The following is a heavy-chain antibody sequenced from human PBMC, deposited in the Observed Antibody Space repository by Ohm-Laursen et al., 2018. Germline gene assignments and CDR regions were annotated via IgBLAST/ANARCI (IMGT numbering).Heavy chain of an antibody. CDR3: ARGALAY. J-gene: IGHJ4*02. CDR2: IYNSGST. CDR1: GGSISTHY. Sequence: PPGTLSLTCTVSGGSISTHYWSWVRQPPGKGLEWIGYIYNSGSTSYNPSLKSRVTISVDTSKNQFSLKLSSVTAADTAVYYCARGALAYWGQGILVTVSS. V-gene: IGHV4-4*09.